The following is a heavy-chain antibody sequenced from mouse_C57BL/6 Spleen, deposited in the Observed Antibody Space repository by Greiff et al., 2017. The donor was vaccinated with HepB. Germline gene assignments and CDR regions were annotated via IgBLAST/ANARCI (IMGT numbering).Heavy chain of an antibody. CDR2: IDPETGGT. CDR3: TREGAYYGSSSYFDY. CDR1: GYTFTDYE. Sequence: QVQLQQSGAELVRPGASVTLSCKASGYTFTDYEMHWVKQTPVHGLEWIGAIDPETGGTAYNQKFKGKAILTADKSSSTAYMELRSLTSEDSAVYYCTREGAYYGSSSYFDYWGQGTTLTVSS. D-gene: IGHD1-1*01. J-gene: IGHJ2*01. V-gene: IGHV1-15*01.